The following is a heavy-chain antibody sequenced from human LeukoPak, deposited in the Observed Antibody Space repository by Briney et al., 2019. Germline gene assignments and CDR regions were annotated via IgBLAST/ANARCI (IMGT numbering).Heavy chain of an antibody. Sequence: SETLSLTCTVSGGSISSGSYYWSWIRQPAGKGLEWIGRIYTSGSTNYNPSLKSRVSISVDTSKNQFSLKLCSVTAADTAVYYCARCSGNYYYGMDVWGQGTTVTVSS. D-gene: IGHD6-25*01. CDR1: GGSISSGSYY. V-gene: IGHV4-61*02. CDR3: ARCSGNYYYGMDV. J-gene: IGHJ6*02. CDR2: IYTSGST.